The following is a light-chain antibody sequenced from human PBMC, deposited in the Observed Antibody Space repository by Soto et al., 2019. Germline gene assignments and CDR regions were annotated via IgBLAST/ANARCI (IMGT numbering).Light chain of an antibody. Sequence: EIVLTQSPATRSLSPGKRATLSCRASQSVRSDLAWYQQKPGQAPRLLIYDASRRATGIPARFSGSGSGTDFTLTISSLEPEDFAVYYCQQLNNWPLTFGGGTKVEIK. CDR3: QQLNNWPLT. CDR1: QSVRSD. V-gene: IGKV3-11*01. CDR2: DAS. J-gene: IGKJ4*01.